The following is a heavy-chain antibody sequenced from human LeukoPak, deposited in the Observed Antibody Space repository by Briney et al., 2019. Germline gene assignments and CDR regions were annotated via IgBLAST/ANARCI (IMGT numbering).Heavy chain of an antibody. V-gene: IGHV4-4*07. CDR3: ARGGVVPAAIIVNYYYMDV. CDR2: IYTSGST. CDR1: GGSISSYY. Sequence: SETLSLTRTVSGGSISSYYWSWIRQPAGKGLEWIGRIYTSGSTNYNPSLKSRVTMSVDTSKNQFSLKLSSVTAADTAVYYCARGGVVPAAIIVNYYYMDVWGKGTTVTVSS. J-gene: IGHJ6*03. D-gene: IGHD2-2*02.